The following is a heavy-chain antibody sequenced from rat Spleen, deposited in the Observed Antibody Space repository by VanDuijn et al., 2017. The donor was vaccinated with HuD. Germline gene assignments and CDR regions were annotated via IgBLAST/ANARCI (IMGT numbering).Heavy chain of an antibody. CDR1: GFTFSSYW. V-gene: IGHV5-58*01. Sequence: EVQLVETGGGLVHPGESLKLSCVASGFTFSSYWMFWIRQAPAEGLEWLSSISPDGGSTYYPDSMKGRFTISRDNAENTVYLQMNSLRSEDTATYFCGKDMNYFSTYPFYLMGAWGQGTSVTVSS. CDR2: ISPDGGST. J-gene: IGHJ4*01. CDR3: GKDMNYFSTYPFYLMGA. D-gene: IGHD1-2*01.